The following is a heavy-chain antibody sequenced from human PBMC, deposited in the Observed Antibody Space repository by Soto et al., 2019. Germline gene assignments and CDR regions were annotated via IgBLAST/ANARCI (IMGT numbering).Heavy chain of an antibody. V-gene: IGHV1-46*01. CDR2: INPSGGST. CDR3: ARYDYNGYYFDY. J-gene: IGHJ4*02. Sequence: QVQLVQSGAEVKKPGASVKVSCKASGYTFSTYYMHWLRQAPGQGYEWMGIINPSGGSTTYAQKFKGRVTMTRDTSTTTVYMELSSLKSEDTAVYYCARYDYNGYYFDYWGQGTLVTVSS. CDR1: GYTFSTYY. D-gene: IGHD4-4*01.